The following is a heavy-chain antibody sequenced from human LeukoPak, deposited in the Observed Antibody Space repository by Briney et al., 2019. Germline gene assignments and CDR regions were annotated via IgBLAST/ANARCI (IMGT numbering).Heavy chain of an antibody. CDR3: AKRTTGTTGFDY. CDR2: ISGSGGST. D-gene: IGHD1-1*01. Sequence: GGSLRLSCAASGFTFSNFAMNWVRQVPGKGLEWVSAISGSGGSTYYADSVKGRFTISRDNSKNTLYPQMNSLRAEDTAIYYCAKRTTGTTGFDYWGQGTLVTVSS. CDR1: GFTFSNFA. V-gene: IGHV3-23*01. J-gene: IGHJ4*02.